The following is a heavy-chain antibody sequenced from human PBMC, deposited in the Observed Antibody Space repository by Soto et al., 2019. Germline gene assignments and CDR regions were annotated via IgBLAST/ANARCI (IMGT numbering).Heavy chain of an antibody. D-gene: IGHD1-26*01. CDR3: AKSSGYSGSLGGGLFDY. CDR2: ISGSGGST. V-gene: IGHV3-23*01. Sequence: EVQLLESGGGLVQPGGSLRLSCAASGFTFSSYAMSWVRQAPGKGLEWVSAISGSGGSTYYADSVKGRFTISRDNSKNTLYLQMNSLRAEDTAVYYCAKSSGYSGSLGGGLFDYWGQGTLVTVSS. CDR1: GFTFSSYA. J-gene: IGHJ4*02.